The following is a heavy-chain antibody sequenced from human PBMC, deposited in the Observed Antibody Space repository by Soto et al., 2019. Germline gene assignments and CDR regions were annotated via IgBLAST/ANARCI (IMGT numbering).Heavy chain of an antibody. D-gene: IGHD4-4*01. Sequence: ASVKVSCKASGYTFTSYGISWVRQAPGQGLEWMGWISAYNGNTNYAQKLQGRVTMTTDTSTSTAYMELRSLRSDDTAVYYCARDTDYYYYYGMDVWGQGATVTVSS. V-gene: IGHV1-18*01. CDR2: ISAYNGNT. J-gene: IGHJ6*02. CDR1: GYTFTSYG. CDR3: ARDTDYYYYYGMDV.